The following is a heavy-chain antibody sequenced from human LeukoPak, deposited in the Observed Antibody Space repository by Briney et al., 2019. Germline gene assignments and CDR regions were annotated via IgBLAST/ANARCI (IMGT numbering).Heavy chain of an antibody. CDR2: IYYSGNT. CDR3: ARGGYSYGRYGYFDY. J-gene: IGHJ4*02. Sequence: PSETLSLTCTVSGGSISSYYWSWIRQPPGEGPEWIGYIYYSGNTNYNPSLKSRVTISVDTSKNQFSLKLSSVTAADTAVYYCARGGYSYGRYGYFDYWGQGTLVTVSS. CDR1: GGSISSYY. D-gene: IGHD5-18*01. V-gene: IGHV4-59*01.